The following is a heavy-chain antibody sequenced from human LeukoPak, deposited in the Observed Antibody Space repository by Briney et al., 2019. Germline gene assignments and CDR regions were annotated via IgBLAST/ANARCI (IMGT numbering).Heavy chain of an antibody. CDR1: GYSFSKHW. CDR2: IYPGDSDT. D-gene: IGHD2-15*01. J-gene: IGHJ4*02. V-gene: IGHV5-51*01. CDR3: ALGPSYCSGGSCYMEAADFDY. Sequence: GESLKISCKGSGYSFSKHWIGWVRQMPGKGLEWMGIIYPGDSDTRYSPSFQGQVTISADKSISTAYLQWSSLKASDTAMYYCALGPSYCSGGSCYMEAADFDYWGQGTLVTVSS.